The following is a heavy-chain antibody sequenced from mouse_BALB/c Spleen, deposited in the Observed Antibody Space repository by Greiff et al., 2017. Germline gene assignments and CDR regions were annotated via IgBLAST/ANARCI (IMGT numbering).Heavy chain of an antibody. CDR2: INPYNGDT. CDR3: EREYGNPYYYAMDY. D-gene: IGHD2-10*02. Sequence: EVQLQQSGPELVKPGASVKISCKASGYSFTGYFMNWVKQSHGKSLEWIGRINPYNGDTYYNQKFKGKATVTVDKSSSTAHLELLSLTSEYSAVYYCEREYGNPYYYAMDYWGQGTSVTVSS. V-gene: IGHV1-37*01. J-gene: IGHJ4*01. CDR1: GYSFTGYF.